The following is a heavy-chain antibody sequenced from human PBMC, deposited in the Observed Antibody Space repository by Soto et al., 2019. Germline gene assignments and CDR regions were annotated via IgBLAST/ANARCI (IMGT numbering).Heavy chain of an antibody. CDR3: VRLGSVTASFREYYDFWSGYSDIDY. CDR2: INSDGSST. J-gene: IGHJ4*02. D-gene: IGHD3-3*01. CDR1: GFTFSSYW. Sequence: EVQLVESGGGLVQPGGSLRLSCAASGFTFSSYWMHWVRQAPGKGLVWVSRINSDGSSTSYADSVKGRFTISRDNAKNTLYLQMNSLRAEDTAVYYCVRLGSVTASFREYYDFWSGYSDIDYWGQGTLVTVSS. V-gene: IGHV3-74*01.